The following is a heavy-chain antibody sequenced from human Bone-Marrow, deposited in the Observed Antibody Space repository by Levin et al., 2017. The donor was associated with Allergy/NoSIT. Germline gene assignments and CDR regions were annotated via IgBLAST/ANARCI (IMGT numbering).Heavy chain of an antibody. CDR2: ISSSSSYI. Sequence: GGSLRLSCAASGFTFSSYSMNWVRQAPGKGLEWVSSISSSSSYIYYANSVKGRFTISRDNAKNSLYLQMNSLRAEDTAVYYCARKYCISTSCYGACVCYYGMDVWGQGTTVTVSS. J-gene: IGHJ6*02. D-gene: IGHD2-2*01. CDR1: GFTFSSYS. V-gene: IGHV3-21*01. CDR3: ARKYCISTSCYGACVCYYGMDV.